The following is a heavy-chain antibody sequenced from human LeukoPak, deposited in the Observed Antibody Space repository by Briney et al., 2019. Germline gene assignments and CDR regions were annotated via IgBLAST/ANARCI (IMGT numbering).Heavy chain of an antibody. D-gene: IGHD3-10*01. CDR1: GFTFSSYS. V-gene: IGHV3-21*01. Sequence: GGSLRLSCAASGFTFSSYSMNWVRQAPGKGLEWVSSISSSSSYIYYADSVKGRFTISRGNAKNSLYLQMNSLRAEDTAVYYCASVGWFGELAYWGQGTLVTVSS. CDR2: ISSSSSYI. J-gene: IGHJ4*02. CDR3: ASVGWFGELAY.